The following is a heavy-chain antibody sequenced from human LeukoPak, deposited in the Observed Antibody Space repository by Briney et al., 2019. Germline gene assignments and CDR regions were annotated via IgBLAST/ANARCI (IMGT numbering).Heavy chain of an antibody. V-gene: IGHV1-8*03. Sequence: ASVKVSCKASGYTFTSCDINWVRQATGQGLEWMGWMNPNSGNTGYAQKFQGRVTITRNTSISTAYMELSSLRSEDTAVYYCARGALGYYGSGTPFDYWGQGTLVTVSS. CDR1: GYTFTSCD. CDR3: ARGALGYYGSGTPFDY. CDR2: MNPNSGNT. D-gene: IGHD3-10*01. J-gene: IGHJ4*02.